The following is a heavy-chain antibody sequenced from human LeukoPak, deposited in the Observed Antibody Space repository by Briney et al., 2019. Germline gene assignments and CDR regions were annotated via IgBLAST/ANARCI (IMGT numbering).Heavy chain of an antibody. Sequence: ASVKVSCKASGYTFTSYGISWVRQAPGQGLEWMGWISAYNGNTNYAQKLQGRVTMTTDTSTSTAYMELSSLRSEDTAVYYCARGGPRDGYNLGWFDPWGQGTLVTVSS. D-gene: IGHD5-24*01. CDR1: GYTFTSYG. CDR3: ARGGPRDGYNLGWFDP. CDR2: ISAYNGNT. J-gene: IGHJ5*02. V-gene: IGHV1-18*01.